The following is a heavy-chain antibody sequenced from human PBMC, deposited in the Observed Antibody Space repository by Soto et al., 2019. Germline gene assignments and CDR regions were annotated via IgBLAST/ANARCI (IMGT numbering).Heavy chain of an antibody. CDR2: ISWNSGSI. CDR3: AKDKWEITGTTSWYFDL. J-gene: IGHJ2*01. V-gene: IGHV3-9*01. CDR1: GFTFDDYA. Sequence: GGSLRLSCAASGFTFDDYAMHWVRQAPGKGLEWVSGISWNSGSIGYADSVKGRFTISRDNAKNSLYLQMNSLRAEDTALYYCAKDKWEITGTTSWYFDLWGRGTLVTVSS. D-gene: IGHD1-7*01.